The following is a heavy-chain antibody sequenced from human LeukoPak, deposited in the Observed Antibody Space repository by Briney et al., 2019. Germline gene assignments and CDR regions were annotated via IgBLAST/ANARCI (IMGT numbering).Heavy chain of an antibody. CDR1: GYTFTSYY. Sequence: ASVKVSCKASGYTFTSYYMHWVRQAPGQGLEWMGILNPLGGSTHYTQKFQGRVTMTRDTSTSTVYMELSRLRSDDTAVYYCARYMGYYDSSGYLTRAYFDYWGQGTLVTVSS. J-gene: IGHJ4*02. CDR2: LNPLGGST. D-gene: IGHD3-22*01. V-gene: IGHV1-46*01. CDR3: ARYMGYYDSSGYLTRAYFDY.